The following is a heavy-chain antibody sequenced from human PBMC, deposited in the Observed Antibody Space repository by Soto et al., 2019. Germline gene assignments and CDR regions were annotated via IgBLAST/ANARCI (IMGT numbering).Heavy chain of an antibody. D-gene: IGHD2-2*01. CDR1: GYTFTSYG. CDR3: ARDRSVVVVPAATYYYGMDV. CDR2: ISAYNGNT. Sequence: QVPLVQSGAEVKKPGASVKVSCKASGYTFTSYGISWVRQAPGQGLEWMGWISAYNGNTNYAQKLQSRVTMTTDTTTSTAYMELRSLRSDDTAVYYCARDRSVVVVPAATYYYGMDVWGQGTTVTVSS. J-gene: IGHJ6*02. V-gene: IGHV1-18*01.